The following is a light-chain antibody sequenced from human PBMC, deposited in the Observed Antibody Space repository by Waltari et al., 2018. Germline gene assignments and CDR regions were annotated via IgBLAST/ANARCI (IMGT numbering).Light chain of an antibody. CDR3: QQANSFPLS. CDR2: AAS. J-gene: IGKJ5*01. CDR1: QSISTW. Sequence: DIQMTPSPSSVSASVGDRVTISCRATQSISTWLAWFQQKPGKAPKLLIYAASSLQSGVPSRFSGSGSGTDFTLTISSLQTEDFATYYCQQANSFPLSFGQGTRVEI. V-gene: IGKV1-12*01.